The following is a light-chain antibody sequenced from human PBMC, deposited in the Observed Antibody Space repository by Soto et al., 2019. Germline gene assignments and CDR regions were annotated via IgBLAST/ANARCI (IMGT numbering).Light chain of an antibody. CDR1: QTISSG. V-gene: IGKV1-5*03. CDR2: KAS. J-gene: IGKJ1*01. Sequence: DIQMTQSRSPLSGSEGERVTITCRASQTISSGLAWYQQKPGKAPKILIYKASTLKSGVPSRCSGSGSGTECTRTISSRQPDDVATYYCQHYNSDSEAFGQGTKVDI. CDR3: QHYNSDSEA.